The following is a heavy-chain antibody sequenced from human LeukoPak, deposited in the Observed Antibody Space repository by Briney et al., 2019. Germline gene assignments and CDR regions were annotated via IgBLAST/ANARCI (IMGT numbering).Heavy chain of an antibody. J-gene: IGHJ4*02. D-gene: IGHD6-19*01. CDR1: GFTFSSYA. Sequence: GGSLRLSCAAAGFTFSSYAMYWVRQAPGKGLEWVSGIVGSGGSTHYADSVKGRFTISRDNSKNTVYLQMNSLRAEDTAVYYCAKTTTGYSSGRYPGWPVDYWGQGTLVTVSS. V-gene: IGHV3-23*01. CDR2: IVGSGGST. CDR3: AKTTTGYSSGRYPGWPVDY.